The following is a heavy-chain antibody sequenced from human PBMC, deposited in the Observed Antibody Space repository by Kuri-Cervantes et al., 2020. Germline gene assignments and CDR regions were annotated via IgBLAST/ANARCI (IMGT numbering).Heavy chain of an antibody. CDR2: ISYDGSNK. CDR3: AKSDYYGSGSYTHNFDY. V-gene: IGHV3-30*18. Sequence: GGSLRLSCAASGFTFSSYEMNWVRQAPGKGLEWVAVISYDGSNKYYADSVKGRFTTSRDNSKNTLYLQMNSLRAEDTAVYYCAKSDYYGSGSYTHNFDYWGQGTLVTVSS. CDR1: GFTFSSYE. D-gene: IGHD3-10*01. J-gene: IGHJ4*02.